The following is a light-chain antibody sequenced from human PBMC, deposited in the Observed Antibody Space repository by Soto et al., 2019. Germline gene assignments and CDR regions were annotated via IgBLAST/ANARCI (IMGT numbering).Light chain of an antibody. Sequence: QSALTQPASVSGSPGQSITISCTGTSSDVGAYTFVSWYQQHPDKVPKLMIFDVSRRPSGVSDRFSGSKSGNTPSLTISGLQPEDEADYYCSSYTSSSTHVFGSGTKLTVL. CDR2: DVS. J-gene: IGLJ1*01. CDR3: SSYTSSSTHV. CDR1: SSDVGAYTF. V-gene: IGLV2-14*03.